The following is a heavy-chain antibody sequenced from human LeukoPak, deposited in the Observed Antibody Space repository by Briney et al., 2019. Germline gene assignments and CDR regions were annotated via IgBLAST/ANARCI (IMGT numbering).Heavy chain of an antibody. CDR3: ASPSPGGAAAGLFDY. CDR2: LYSGGTT. CDR1: GFTLSNNF. J-gene: IGHJ4*02. Sequence: RGSLRLSCAAFGFTLSNNFLSWGRQAPGEGLEWVSVLYSGGTTFYAGSVKGRFTISRDNSMNTLYLQMKSLRPEDTAVYYCASPSPGGAAAGLFDYWGQGSLVTVSS. V-gene: IGHV3-53*05. D-gene: IGHD6-13*01.